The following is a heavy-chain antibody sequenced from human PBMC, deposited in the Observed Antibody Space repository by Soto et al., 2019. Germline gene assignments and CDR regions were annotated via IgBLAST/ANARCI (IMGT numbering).Heavy chain of an antibody. CDR1: GYTFRNYG. J-gene: IGHJ3*02. V-gene: IGHV1-18*01. D-gene: IGHD6-6*01. Sequence: QVQLLQSGPELMKPGASVKLSCKASGYTFRNYGINWVRQAPGQGLEWMGWISAYNGDTNYAHNFQGRVTMATDTHTSTAYMELRSLKSDDTAVYYCARDGRQFVPNSAKVDIWGQGTTVTVSS. CDR2: ISAYNGDT. CDR3: ARDGRQFVPNSAKVDI.